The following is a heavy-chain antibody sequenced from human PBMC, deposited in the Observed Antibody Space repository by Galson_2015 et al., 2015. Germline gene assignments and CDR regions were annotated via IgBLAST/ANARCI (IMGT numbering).Heavy chain of an antibody. CDR1: GFTLSSYD. D-gene: IGHD5-24*01. J-gene: IGHJ2*01. V-gene: IGHV3-13*01. CDR3: ARPRRAGNKGIDWYSDL. CDR2: IGTGGDT. Sequence: SLRLSCAASGFTLSSYDMHWVRQATGKGLEWVSAIGTGGDTYYSGSVKGRFTISRENAKNSLYLQMNSLRAGDTAVYYCARPRRAGNKGIDWYSDLWGRGTLVTVSS.